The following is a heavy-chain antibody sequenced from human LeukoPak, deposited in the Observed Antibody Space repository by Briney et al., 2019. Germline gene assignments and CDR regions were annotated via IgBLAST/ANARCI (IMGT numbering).Heavy chain of an antibody. Sequence: SVKVSCKASGGTFSSYAISWVRQAPGQGLEWMGGIIPIFGTANYAQRFQGRVTITADESTSTAYMELSSLRSEDAAVYYCARDNSVGSWDYWGQGTLVTVSS. J-gene: IGHJ4*02. CDR1: GGTFSSYA. CDR3: ARDNSVGSWDY. CDR2: IIPIFGTA. V-gene: IGHV1-69*13. D-gene: IGHD4-23*01.